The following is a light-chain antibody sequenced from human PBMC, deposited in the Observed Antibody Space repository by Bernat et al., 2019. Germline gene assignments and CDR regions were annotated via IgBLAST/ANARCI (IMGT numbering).Light chain of an antibody. CDR2: DVS. CDR3: SSYTSSSTLV. Sequence: QSALTQPASVSGSPGQSITISCTGSISDVGGYNFVSWYQQHPGKAPKLMIYDVSNRPSGVSNRISGSKSGNTASLTISGLQAEDEADYYCSSYTSSSTLVFGTGTKVTVL. CDR1: ISDVGGYNF. V-gene: IGLV2-14*03. J-gene: IGLJ1*01.